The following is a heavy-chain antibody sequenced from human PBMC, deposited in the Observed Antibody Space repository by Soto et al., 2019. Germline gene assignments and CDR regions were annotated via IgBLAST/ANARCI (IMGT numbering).Heavy chain of an antibody. Sequence: ASETLSLTCTVSGGSVSSGSYYWSWIRQPPGKGLEWIGYIYYSGSTNYNHSLKSRVTISVDTSKNQFSLKLSSVTAADTALFFCARDTASIWFGDFSPDPWGQGTLVTVSS. CDR3: ARDTASIWFGDFSPDP. V-gene: IGHV4-61*01. CDR1: GGSVSSGSYY. J-gene: IGHJ5*02. CDR2: IYYSGST. D-gene: IGHD3-10*01.